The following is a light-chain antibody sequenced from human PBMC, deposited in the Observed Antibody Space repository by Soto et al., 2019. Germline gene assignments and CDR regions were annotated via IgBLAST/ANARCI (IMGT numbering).Light chain of an antibody. V-gene: IGKV3-20*01. CDR2: GAS. J-gene: IGKJ5*01. CDR1: QSVSSSY. Sequence: VLTQSPGTLALSPGERATLSCRASQSVSSSYLAWYQQKPGQAPRLLIYGASSRATDIPDRFSGSGSRTDFTLTISRLEPEDSAVYYCQQYGSSPITFGQGTRLAI. CDR3: QQYGSSPIT.